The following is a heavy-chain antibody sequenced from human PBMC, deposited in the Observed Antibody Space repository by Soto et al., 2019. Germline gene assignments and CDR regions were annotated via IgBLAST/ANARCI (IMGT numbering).Heavy chain of an antibody. CDR2: ISGSGGTT. J-gene: IGHJ6*02. CDR1: GSTFSSYA. V-gene: IGHV3-23*01. D-gene: IGHD3-9*01. CDR3: ARDDAKLRYFDWLPYYYYGMDV. Sequence: GGSLRLSCAASGSTFSSYAMSWARQAPGKGLEWVSAISGSGGTTYYSDSVKGRFTISRDNSKNTLYLQMNSLRAEDTAVYYCARDDAKLRYFDWLPYYYYGMDVWGQGTTVTVSS.